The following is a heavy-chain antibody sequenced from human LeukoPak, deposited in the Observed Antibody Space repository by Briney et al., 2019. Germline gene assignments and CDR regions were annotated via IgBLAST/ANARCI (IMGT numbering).Heavy chain of an antibody. V-gene: IGHV3-21*01. D-gene: IGHD3-16*01. CDR2: ISSSSSYI. CDR3: ARAEGVSYSYYYMDV. CDR1: GFTFSSYS. Sequence: EGSLRLSCAASGFTFSSYSMNWVRQAPGKGLEWVSSISSSSSYIYYADSVKGRFTISRDNAKNSLYLQMNSLRAEDTAVYYCARAEGVSYSYYYMDVWGKGTTVTVSS. J-gene: IGHJ6*03.